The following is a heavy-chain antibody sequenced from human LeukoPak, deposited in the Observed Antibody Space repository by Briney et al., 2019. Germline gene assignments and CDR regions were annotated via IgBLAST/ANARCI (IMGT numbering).Heavy chain of an antibody. V-gene: IGHV3-30*02. Sequence: GGSLRLSCAASGFTFSSYGMHWIRQAPGKGLEWVAFIRYDGSNKYYADSVKGRFTISRDNSKNTLYLQMNSLRTEDTAVYYCARESDTDTVMANFDYWGQGTLVTVSS. CDR3: ARESDTDTVMANFDY. CDR2: IRYDGSNK. J-gene: IGHJ4*02. CDR1: GFTFSSYG. D-gene: IGHD5-18*01.